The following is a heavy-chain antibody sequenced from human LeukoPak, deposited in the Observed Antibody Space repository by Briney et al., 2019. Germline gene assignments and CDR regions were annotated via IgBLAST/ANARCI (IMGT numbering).Heavy chain of an antibody. J-gene: IGHJ5*02. CDR3: ASHYGP. V-gene: IGHV4-39*01. CDR1: GGSIRSSYYY. Sequence: SETLSLTCTVSGGSIRSSYYYWGWIRQPPGKGLEWIVSIYDSGSTYYNPSLKSRVTISVDTSKNQFSLKLNSVTAADTAVYYCASHYGPWGRGTLVTVSS. CDR2: IYDSGST. D-gene: IGHD3-10*01.